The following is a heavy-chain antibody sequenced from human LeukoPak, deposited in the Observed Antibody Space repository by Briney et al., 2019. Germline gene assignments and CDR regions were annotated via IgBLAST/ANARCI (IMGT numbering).Heavy chain of an antibody. D-gene: IGHD3-10*01. CDR2: ISDTGGRT. Sequence: GGSLRLSCAVSGITLSNYGMTWVRQAPGKGLEWVAGISDTGGRTNYADSVKGRFTISRDNPKNTLYLQMNSLRAEDTAVYFCAKRGVVIRVVLVGFHKEAYYFDSWGQGALVTVSS. J-gene: IGHJ4*02. CDR1: GITLSNYG. CDR3: AKRGVVIRVVLVGFHKEAYYFDS. V-gene: IGHV3-23*01.